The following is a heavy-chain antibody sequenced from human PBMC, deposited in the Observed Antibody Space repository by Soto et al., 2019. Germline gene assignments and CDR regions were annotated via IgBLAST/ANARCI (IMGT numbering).Heavy chain of an antibody. Sequence: QVQLVQSGAEVKKPGSSVKVSCKASGGTFSSYAISWVRQAPGQGLEWMGGIIPIFGTANYAQKFQGRVTITADESTSTAYMELSSLRSEDTAVYYCASSPPRLAVAGTGNWFDPWGQGTLVTVSS. CDR1: GGTFSSYA. V-gene: IGHV1-69*01. CDR3: ASSPPRLAVAGTGNWFDP. J-gene: IGHJ5*02. CDR2: IIPIFGTA. D-gene: IGHD6-19*01.